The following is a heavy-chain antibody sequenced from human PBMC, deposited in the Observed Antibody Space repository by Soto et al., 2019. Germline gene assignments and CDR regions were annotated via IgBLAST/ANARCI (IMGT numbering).Heavy chain of an antibody. J-gene: IGHJ4*02. D-gene: IGHD3-10*01. V-gene: IGHV3-30-3*01. CDR1: GFTFSGYA. CDR2: ISSDGSTK. CDR3: ARGRFDSGGLDY. Sequence: QVQLVESGGGVVQSGRSLRLSCAASGFTFSGYAIHWVRQAPGKGLEWVAAISSDGSTKYYADSVKGRFTISTDTTKNTLYIQMNGLTTEDTAVYSCARGRFDSGGLDYWGQGTLVTVSS.